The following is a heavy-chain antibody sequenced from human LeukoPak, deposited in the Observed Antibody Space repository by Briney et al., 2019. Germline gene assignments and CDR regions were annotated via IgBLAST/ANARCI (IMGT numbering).Heavy chain of an antibody. V-gene: IGHV3-30-3*01. CDR3: ARGGFYYDGSGYPFDY. CDR2: ISYDGHNK. J-gene: IGHJ4*02. CDR1: GLILSSYA. D-gene: IGHD3-22*01. Sequence: PGGSLRLSCAASGLILSSYAMKWARQAPGKGLEWVAVISYDGHNKQHVDSVKARFNIPRDNPNNTLYLQINSLRAEDTAVYYCARGGFYYDGSGYPFDYWGQGALVTVSS.